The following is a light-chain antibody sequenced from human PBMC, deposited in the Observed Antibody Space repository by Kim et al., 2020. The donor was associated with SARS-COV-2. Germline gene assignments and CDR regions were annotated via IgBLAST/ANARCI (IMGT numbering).Light chain of an antibody. CDR3: SSRDSSGNHRGYV. Sequence: GQAVRITCQGDSLRRYYASWYQQKPGQAPLPVFYGKDNRRSGIPDRFSGSSSGNTASLTITGAQTEDEADYYCSSRDSSGNHRGYVFGTGTKVTVL. V-gene: IGLV3-19*01. CDR2: GKD. CDR1: SLRRYY. J-gene: IGLJ1*01.